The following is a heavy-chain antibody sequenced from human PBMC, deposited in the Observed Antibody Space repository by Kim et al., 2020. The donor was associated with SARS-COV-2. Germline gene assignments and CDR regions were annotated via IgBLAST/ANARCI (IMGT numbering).Heavy chain of an antibody. D-gene: IGHD2-8*02. CDR3: ARHGGGSIVLVVYAANFDY. J-gene: IGHJ4*02. V-gene: IGHV4-39*01. CDR1: GGSISSSSYY. Sequence: SETLSHTCTVSGGSISSSSYYWGWICQPPGKGLEWIGSIYYSGSTYYNPSLKSRVTISVDTSKNQFSLKLSSVTAADTAVYYCARHGGGSIVLVVYAANFDYWGQGTLVTVSS. CDR2: IYYSGST.